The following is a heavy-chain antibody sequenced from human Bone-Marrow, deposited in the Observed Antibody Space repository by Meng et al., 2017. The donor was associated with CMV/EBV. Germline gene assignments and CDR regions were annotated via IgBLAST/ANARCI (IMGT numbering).Heavy chain of an antibody. V-gene: IGHV4-34*01. D-gene: IGHD6-13*01. Sequence: SQTLSLTCAVYGGSFSGYYWSWIRQPPGKGLEWIGEINHSGSTNYNPSLKSRVTISVDTSKNQFSLKLSSVTAADTAVYYCARETGAAGLLDPWGQGTLVTVSS. CDR3: ARETGAAGLLDP. CDR1: GGSFSGYY. J-gene: IGHJ5*02. CDR2: INHSGST.